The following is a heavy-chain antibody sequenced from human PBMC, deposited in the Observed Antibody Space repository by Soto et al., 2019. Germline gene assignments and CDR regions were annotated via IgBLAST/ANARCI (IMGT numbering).Heavy chain of an antibody. CDR2: ISTSGDTK. J-gene: IGHJ4*02. Sequence: GGSLRLSCAASGFTFSSYEMNWVRQAPGKGLEWVSYISTSGDTKYYADSVKGRFTISRDNAKNSLYLQMNSLRAEDTAVYYCERDGYSYGSPFDYWGQGTLVTVSS. V-gene: IGHV3-48*03. CDR3: ERDGYSYGSPFDY. CDR1: GFTFSSYE. D-gene: IGHD5-18*01.